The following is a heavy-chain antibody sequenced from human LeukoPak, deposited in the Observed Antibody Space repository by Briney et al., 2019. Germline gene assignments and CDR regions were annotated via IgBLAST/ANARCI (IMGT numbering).Heavy chain of an antibody. CDR2: ITHSGST. Sequence: PSETLSLTCAVYGGSFSGYYWSWVRQSPEKGLEWIGEITHSGSTNYNPSLKSRVTISVDTSQKLFSLKVTSVTAADTAVYHCARGPAPPNPYHYYGMDVWGRGTTVTVSS. D-gene: IGHD1-14*01. CDR3: ARGPAPPNPYHYYGMDV. V-gene: IGHV4-34*01. J-gene: IGHJ6*02. CDR1: GGSFSGYY.